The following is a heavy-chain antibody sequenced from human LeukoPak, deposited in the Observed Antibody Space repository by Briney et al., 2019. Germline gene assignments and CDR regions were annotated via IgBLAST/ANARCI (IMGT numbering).Heavy chain of an antibody. CDR1: GFTFSSYG. V-gene: IGHV3-30*18. CDR3: EKDWGYSGYWFDY. Sequence: GGSLRLSCAASGFTFSSYGMHWVRQAPGKGLECVAVISYDGSNKYYADSVKGRFTISRDNSKNTLYLQMNSLRTEDTAVYYCEKDWGYSGYWFDYWGQGTLVTVSS. CDR2: ISYDGSNK. J-gene: IGHJ4*02. D-gene: IGHD5-12*01.